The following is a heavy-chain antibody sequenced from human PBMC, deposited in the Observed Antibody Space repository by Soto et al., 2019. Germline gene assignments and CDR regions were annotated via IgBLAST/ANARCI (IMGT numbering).Heavy chain of an antibody. CDR1: GYTFTGYY. V-gene: IGHV1-2*04. Sequence: ASVKVSCKASGYTFTGYYMHWVRQAPGQGLEWMGWINPNSGGTNYAQKFQGWVTMTRDTSISTAYMELSRLRSDDTAVYYCARGPFFPLVQGEIAFDIWGQGTMVTVSS. CDR2: INPNSGGT. CDR3: ARGPFFPLVQGEIAFDI. D-gene: IGHD3-10*01. J-gene: IGHJ3*02.